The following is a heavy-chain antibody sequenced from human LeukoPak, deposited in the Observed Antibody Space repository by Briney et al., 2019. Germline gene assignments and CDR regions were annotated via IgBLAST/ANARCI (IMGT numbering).Heavy chain of an antibody. CDR2: ISWNSGTI. CDR3: AKDNWNYVYWFDP. CDR1: AFFSDGYA. J-gene: IGHJ5*02. Sequence: SLLISCAASAFFSDGYAINRVRRAAGEGLEWCSGISWNSGTIGYADSVKGRFTISRDNAKNSLYLQMNSLRAEDTAVYYCAKDNWNYVYWFDPWGQGTLVTVSS. V-gene: IGHV3-9*02. D-gene: IGHD1-7*01.